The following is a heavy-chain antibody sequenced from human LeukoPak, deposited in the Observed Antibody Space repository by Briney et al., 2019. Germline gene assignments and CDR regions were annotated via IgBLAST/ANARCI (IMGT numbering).Heavy chain of an antibody. CDR2: ISYDGSNK. Sequence: GRSLRLPCAASGFNFNSYDMHWVRQAPGKGLEWVAVISYDGSNKYYADSVKGRLTISRDNSKNTLYLQMNSLRAEDTAVFYCAKGFRGYSDHWGQGTLVTVSS. V-gene: IGHV3-30*18. CDR3: AKGFRGYSDH. D-gene: IGHD5-12*01. J-gene: IGHJ4*02. CDR1: GFNFNSYD.